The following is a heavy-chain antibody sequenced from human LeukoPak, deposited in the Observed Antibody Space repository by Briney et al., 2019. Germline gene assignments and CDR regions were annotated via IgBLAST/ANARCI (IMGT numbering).Heavy chain of an antibody. CDR3: AKDLGGSYYGSGSYFVFAY. CDR2: ISGSGGST. V-gene: IGHV3-23*01. J-gene: IGHJ4*02. Sequence: PGGSLRLSCAASGFTFSSYAMSWVRQAPGKGLEWVSAISGSGGSTYYADSVKGRLTISRDNSKNTLYLQMNSLRAEDTAVYYCAKDLGGSYYGSGSYFVFAYWGQGTLVTVSS. D-gene: IGHD3-10*01. CDR1: GFTFSSYA.